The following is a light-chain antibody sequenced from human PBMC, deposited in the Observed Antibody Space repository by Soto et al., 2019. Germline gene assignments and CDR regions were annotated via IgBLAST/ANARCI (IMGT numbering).Light chain of an antibody. V-gene: IGKV3-11*01. CDR1: QSVSNF. Sequence: IVLTQSPATLSLSPGERATLSCRASQSVSNFLAWYQQKPVQAPRLLIYDASTRATGIPARFSGSGSGTDVAITISSLAPEDFAVYYCQQRRTWPPLTFGGGTKVEIK. J-gene: IGKJ4*01. CDR2: DAS. CDR3: QQRRTWPPLT.